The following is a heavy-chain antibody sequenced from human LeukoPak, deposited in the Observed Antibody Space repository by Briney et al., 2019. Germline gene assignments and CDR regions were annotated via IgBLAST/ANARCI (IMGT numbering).Heavy chain of an antibody. J-gene: IGHJ4*02. CDR2: IYTSGST. D-gene: IGHD6-13*01. Sequence: PSETLSLTCTVSGGSISSGSYYWSWIRQPAGKGLEWIGRIYTSGSTNYNPSLKSRVTISVDTSKNQFSLKLSSVTAADTAVYYCARGASDIIHSSSWLYFDYWGQGTLVTVSS. CDR1: GGSISSGSYY. CDR3: ARGASDIIHSSSWLYFDY. V-gene: IGHV4-61*02.